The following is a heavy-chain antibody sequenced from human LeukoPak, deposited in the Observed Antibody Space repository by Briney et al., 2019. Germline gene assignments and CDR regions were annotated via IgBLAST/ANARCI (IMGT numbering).Heavy chain of an antibody. CDR1: GGSISSYY. J-gene: IGHJ3*02. CDR3: ARRKGSGGSPPNDVFFI. Sequence: SETLSLTCTVSGGSISSYYWSWIRQPPGKGLEWIGYIYYSGSTNYNPSLKSRVTISVDTSKNQFSLKLSSVTAADTPVYYCARRKGSGGSPPNDVFFIWGKGKRFTVSP. CDR2: IYYSGST. V-gene: IGHV4-59*01. D-gene: IGHD6-19*01.